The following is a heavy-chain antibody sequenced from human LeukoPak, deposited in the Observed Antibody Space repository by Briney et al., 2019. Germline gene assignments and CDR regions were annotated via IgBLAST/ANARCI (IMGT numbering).Heavy chain of an antibody. V-gene: IGHV1-18*01. CDR1: GYTFSSYG. CDR3: ARGADGETKPHYYYYYYMDV. Sequence: ASVKVSCKASGYTFSSYGINWVRQAPGQGLAWVGWISAYNGHTKYAEKFQGRVTMTTDTSTSAAYMELRSLRFDDTAVYYCARGADGETKPHYYYYYYMDVWGKGTTVTVSS. J-gene: IGHJ6*03. D-gene: IGHD5-24*01. CDR2: ISAYNGHT.